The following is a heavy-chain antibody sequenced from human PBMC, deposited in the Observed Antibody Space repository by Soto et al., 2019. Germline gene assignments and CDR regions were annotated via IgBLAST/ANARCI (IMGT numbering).Heavy chain of an antibody. CDR3: ARDLVTYYYDSSGYRRAFDI. V-gene: IGHV4-4*02. CDR1: GGSVSSSNW. Sequence: SETLSLTCAVSGGSVSSSNWWSWVRQPPGKGLEWIGEIYYSGSTNYNPSLKSRVTISVDKSKNQFSLNLSSVTAADTAVYYCARDLVTYYYDSSGYRRAFDIWGQGTMVTVSS. J-gene: IGHJ3*02. CDR2: IYYSGST. D-gene: IGHD3-22*01.